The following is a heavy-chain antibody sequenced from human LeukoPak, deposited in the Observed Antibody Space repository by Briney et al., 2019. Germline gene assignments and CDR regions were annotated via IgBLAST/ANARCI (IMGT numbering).Heavy chain of an antibody. V-gene: IGHV3-30*18. D-gene: IGHD2-21*02. Sequence: GGSLRLSCAASGFTFSDCAMTWVRQAPGKGLEWVAVISYDGSNKYYADSVKGRFTISRDNSKKTLYLQMNSLRAEDTAVYYCAKGRQVTAVDFDYWGQGTLVTVSS. CDR3: AKGRQVTAVDFDY. CDR1: GFTFSDCA. CDR2: ISYDGSNK. J-gene: IGHJ4*02.